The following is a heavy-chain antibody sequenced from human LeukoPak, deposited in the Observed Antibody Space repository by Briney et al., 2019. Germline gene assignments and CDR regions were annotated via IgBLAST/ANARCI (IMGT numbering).Heavy chain of an antibody. J-gene: IGHJ4*02. CDR2: ISGSGGST. V-gene: IGHV3-23*01. D-gene: IGHD6-13*01. Sequence: PGGSLRLSCAASGFTFSSYAMSWVRQAPRKGLEWVSAISGSGGSTYYADSVKGRFTISRDNSKNTLYLQMNSLRAEGTAVYYCAKEPGSSSWHFDYWGQGTLVTVSS. CDR1: GFTFSSYA. CDR3: AKEPGSSSWHFDY.